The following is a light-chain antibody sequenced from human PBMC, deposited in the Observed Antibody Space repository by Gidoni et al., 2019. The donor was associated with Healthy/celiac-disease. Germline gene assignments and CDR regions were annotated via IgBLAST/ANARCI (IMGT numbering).Light chain of an antibody. V-gene: IGKV1-6*01. CDR1: QGIRND. CDR3: LQDYNSPWT. CDR2: AAS. Sequence: AKQMTESPSSLSASVGDRVTIPCRASQGIRNDLGWYQQIPGKAPKLLIYAASSLQSGVPSRFSGSGSGTDFTLTISSLQPEDFATYYCLQDYNSPWTFGQGTKVEIK. J-gene: IGKJ1*01.